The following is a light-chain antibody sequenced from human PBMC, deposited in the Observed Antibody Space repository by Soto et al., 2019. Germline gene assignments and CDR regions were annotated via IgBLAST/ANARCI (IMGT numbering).Light chain of an antibody. Sequence: DIQMTQSPSSLSASVGDRVTISCRASQYISNYLHWYQQKPGKAPKFLIYAASSLESGVPSRFSGGGSGTDFTLTISNLQPEDFATYYCQQSDRTPQTFGQGTKVDVK. J-gene: IGKJ2*01. CDR1: QYISNY. V-gene: IGKV1-39*01. CDR2: AAS. CDR3: QQSDRTPQT.